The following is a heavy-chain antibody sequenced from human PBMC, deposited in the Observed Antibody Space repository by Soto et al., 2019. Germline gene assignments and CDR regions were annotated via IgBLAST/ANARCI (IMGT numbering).Heavy chain of an antibody. J-gene: IGHJ4*02. CDR1: GFTFSTYW. Sequence: EVKLLGSGGGLVQPGGSLRLSCVGSGFTFSTYWMNWVRQAPGMGLEWVANINPDGSVGKCVDSLKGRFTTSRDNAKNSLYLQMNGLRDDDTGIYFGAGWGGYDYNYWGQGILVTVSS. V-gene: IGHV3-7*03. CDR3: AGWGGYDYNY. D-gene: IGHD3-16*01. CDR2: INPDGSVG.